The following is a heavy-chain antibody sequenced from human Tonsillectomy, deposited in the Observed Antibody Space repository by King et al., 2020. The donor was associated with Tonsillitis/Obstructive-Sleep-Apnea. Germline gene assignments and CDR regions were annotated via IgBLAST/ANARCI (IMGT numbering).Heavy chain of an antibody. V-gene: IGHV3-23*04. J-gene: IGHJ6*02. CDR2: ISGSGGST. D-gene: IGHD3-3*01. Sequence: VQLVESGGGLVQPGGSLRLSCAASGSTFSSYAMSWVRQAPGKGLEWVSAISGSGGSTYYADSVKGRFTISRDNSKNTLYLQMNSLRAEDTAVYDCAKVWITIFGEDYYGMDVWGQGTTVTVSS. CDR3: AKVWITIFGEDYYGMDV. CDR1: GSTFSSYA.